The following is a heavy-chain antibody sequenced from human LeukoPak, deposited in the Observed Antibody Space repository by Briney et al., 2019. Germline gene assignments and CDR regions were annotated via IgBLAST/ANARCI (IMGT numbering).Heavy chain of an antibody. CDR1: GFTFSSYW. V-gene: IGHV3-7*04. Sequence: GGSLRLSCASSGFTFSSYWMSWVRQAPGKGLEWVANIKQDGGEKYYVDSVKGRFTISRDNAKTSLYLQMTSLRAEDTAVYYCARDKYFDSTTYYPRFDYWGQGILVSVSS. CDR3: ARDKYFDSTTYYPRFDY. D-gene: IGHD3-22*01. J-gene: IGHJ4*02. CDR2: IKQDGGEK.